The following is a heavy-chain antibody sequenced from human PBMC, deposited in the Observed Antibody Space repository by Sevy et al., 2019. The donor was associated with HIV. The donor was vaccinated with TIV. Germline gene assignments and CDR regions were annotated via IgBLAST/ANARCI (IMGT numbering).Heavy chain of an antibody. J-gene: IGHJ4*02. D-gene: IGHD2-8*01. CDR3: AREGCTRPHDY. Sequence: GGSLRLSCAASGFAFYDYSMSWIRQAPGKGLEWVAPLSFGCGKINYADSVKGRFTMSRDNSKNSFYLQMDNLRVEDTALYYCAREGCTRPHDYWGQGTRVTVSS. CDR2: LSFGCGKI. V-gene: IGHV3-23*01. CDR1: GFAFYDYS.